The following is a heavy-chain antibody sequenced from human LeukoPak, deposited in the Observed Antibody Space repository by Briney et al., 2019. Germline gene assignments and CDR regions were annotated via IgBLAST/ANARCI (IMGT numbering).Heavy chain of an antibody. V-gene: IGHV4-39*07. CDR3: ARDSTWGYQLLPEAFDI. CDR1: GGSISSGSYY. CDR2: IYYSGST. J-gene: IGHJ3*02. Sequence: PSETLSLTCTVSGGSISSGSYYWGWICQPPGKGLEWIGSIYYSGSTYYNPSLKSRVTISVDTSKNQFSLKLTSVTAADTAVYYCARDSTWGYQLLPEAFDIWGQGAMVTVSS. D-gene: IGHD2-2*01.